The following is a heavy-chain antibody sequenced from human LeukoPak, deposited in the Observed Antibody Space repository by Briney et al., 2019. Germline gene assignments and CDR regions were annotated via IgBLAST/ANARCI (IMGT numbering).Heavy chain of an antibody. V-gene: IGHV3-23*01. CDR3: AKDAQGLVRGGIYFDF. D-gene: IGHD6-19*01. CDR2: MRGSGSST. J-gene: IGHJ4*02. CDR1: GCTFQTYP. Sequence: PGGSLRLSCAASGCTFQTYPRNWLRRAPGKGPAWVSSMRGSGSSTDYADPVKGRCTIPRDNYKNTLYLQKNSLRAEDTALYYCAKDAQGLVRGGIYFDFWGQGSLVTVSS.